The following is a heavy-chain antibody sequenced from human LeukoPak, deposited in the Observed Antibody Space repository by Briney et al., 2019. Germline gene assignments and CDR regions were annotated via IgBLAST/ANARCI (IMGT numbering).Heavy chain of an antibody. CDR3: AKITDRNWFDP. D-gene: IGHD5-24*01. Sequence: GGSLRLSCAASGFTVSSNYMSWVRPAPGKGLEWVSVIYSGGSTYYADSVKGRFTISRDNSKNTPYLQMNSLRAEDTAGYYCAKITDRNWFDPWGQGTLVTVSS. CDR2: IYSGGST. V-gene: IGHV3-53*01. J-gene: IGHJ5*02. CDR1: GFTVSSNY.